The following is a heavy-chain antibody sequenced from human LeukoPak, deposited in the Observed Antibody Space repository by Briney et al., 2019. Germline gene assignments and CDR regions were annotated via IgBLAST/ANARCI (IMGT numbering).Heavy chain of an antibody. CDR1: GFTFSDHW. D-gene: IGHD1-26*01. CDR2: INGDGSHR. Sequence: PGVSLRLSCTASGFTFSDHWMTWVRQAPGKGLDWGATINGDGSHRSYGDSVRGRFTISRDNAKNSLTLEMDSLRVEDTAFYYCVRRSPVWANWGQGPLVPVSS. CDR3: VRRSPVWAN. V-gene: IGHV3-7*01. J-gene: IGHJ4*02.